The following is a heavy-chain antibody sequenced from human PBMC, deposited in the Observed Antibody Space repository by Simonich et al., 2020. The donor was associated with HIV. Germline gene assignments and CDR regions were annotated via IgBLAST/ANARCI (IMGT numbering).Heavy chain of an antibody. D-gene: IGHD6-19*01. V-gene: IGHV4-39*01. CDR3: ARRGRIAVTGYYFDY. CDR1: GGSISSSSYY. J-gene: IGHJ4*02. Sequence: QLQLQESGPGLVKPSETLSLTCTVSGGSISSSSYYWGWIRQPPGKGLEWIGGIYYYGSTSYNPSLKSRVTISVDTSKNQFSLRLTSLTAADTAVYYCARRGRIAVTGYYFDYWGQGTLVTVSS. CDR2: IYYYGST.